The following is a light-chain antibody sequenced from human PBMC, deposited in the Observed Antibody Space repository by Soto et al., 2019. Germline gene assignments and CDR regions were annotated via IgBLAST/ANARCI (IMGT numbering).Light chain of an antibody. CDR3: QQYDNWPLT. CDR1: QSVSSN. V-gene: IGKV3-15*01. J-gene: IGKJ4*01. Sequence: ERATLSCRASQSVSSNLAWYQQKPGQAPRFLIYGASTRATGIPARFSGSGSGTEFTLTISSLQSEDFAVYYCQQYDNWPLTFGGGTKVDIK. CDR2: GAS.